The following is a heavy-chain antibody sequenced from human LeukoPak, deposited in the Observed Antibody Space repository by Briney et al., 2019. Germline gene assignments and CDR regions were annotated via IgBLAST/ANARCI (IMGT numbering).Heavy chain of an antibody. D-gene: IGHD2-2*01. J-gene: IGHJ4*02. V-gene: IGHV4-39*07. Sequence: SETLSLTCTVSGGSISSSSYYWGWIRQPPGKGLEWIGSIYYSGSTYYNPSLKSRVTISVDTSKNQFSLKLSSVTAADTAVYYCARDLRGVVPAATYIVGATPHFDYWGQGTLVTVSS. CDR2: IYYSGST. CDR1: GGSISSSSYY. CDR3: ARDLRGVVPAATYIVGATPHFDY.